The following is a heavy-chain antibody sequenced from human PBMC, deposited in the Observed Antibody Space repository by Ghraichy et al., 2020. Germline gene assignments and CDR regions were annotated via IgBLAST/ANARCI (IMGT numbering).Heavy chain of an antibody. Sequence: ASVKVSCKASGYTFTSYAMHWVRQAPGQRLEWMGWINAGNGNTKYSQKFQGRVTITRDTSASTAYMELSSLRSEDTAVYYCAREPQQWLVPGAVGAFDIWGQGTMVTVSS. CDR2: INAGNGNT. CDR3: AREPQQWLVPGAVGAFDI. CDR1: GYTFTSYA. V-gene: IGHV1-3*01. D-gene: IGHD6-19*01. J-gene: IGHJ3*02.